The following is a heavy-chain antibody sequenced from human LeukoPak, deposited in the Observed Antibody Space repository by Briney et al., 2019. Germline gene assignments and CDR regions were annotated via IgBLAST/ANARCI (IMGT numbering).Heavy chain of an antibody. CDR1: GSSISSSYY. V-gene: IGHV4-38-2*02. J-gene: IGHJ5*02. Sequence: KPSETLSLTCTVSGSSISSSYYWGWIRQPPGKGLEWIGSIYHGGSTFYNPSLKSRVTISVDTSKNQFSLKLSSVTAADTAVYYCARWDDSAWAFGTWGPGTLVTVSS. CDR2: IYHGGST. D-gene: IGHD6-19*01. CDR3: ARWDDSAWAFGT.